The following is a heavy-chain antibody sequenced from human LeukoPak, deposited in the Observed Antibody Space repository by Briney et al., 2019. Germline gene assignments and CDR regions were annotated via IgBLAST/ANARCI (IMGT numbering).Heavy chain of an antibody. Sequence: GGSLRLSCAASGFTFSSYTMHWVRQAPGKGLKWVAVISYDGSNKYYADSVKGRFTISRDNSKNTLYLQMNSLRAEDTAVYYCARGPGWLLSWIGAFDIWGQGTMVTVSS. CDR3: ARGPGWLLSWIGAFDI. CDR2: ISYDGSNK. CDR1: GFTFSSYT. V-gene: IGHV3-30-3*01. D-gene: IGHD3-3*01. J-gene: IGHJ3*02.